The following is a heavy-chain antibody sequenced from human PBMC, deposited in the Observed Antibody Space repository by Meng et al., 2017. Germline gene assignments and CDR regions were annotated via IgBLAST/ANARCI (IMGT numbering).Heavy chain of an antibody. CDR1: EYTFTGYY. J-gene: IGHJ4*02. CDR2: INPDTGDT. V-gene: IGHV1-2*06. CDR3: ARDENISLGKLYGAY. Sequence: ASVNVSCKASEYTFTGYYMHWVRDAPGHGLEWMGHINPDTGDTPYAQTFQGRVSMTVDTSISTAYVELSGLRSDDTAVYYCARDENISLGKLYGAYWGRGTLVTVSS. D-gene: IGHD4-17*01.